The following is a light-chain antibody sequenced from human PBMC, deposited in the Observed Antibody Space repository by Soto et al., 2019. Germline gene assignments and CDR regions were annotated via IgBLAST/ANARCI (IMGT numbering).Light chain of an antibody. Sequence: EVVLTQSPGTLSLSPGERATLSCRASQSVSSSNLAWYQQKPGQAPRLLIYGTSSRATGIPDRFSGSGSGTDFTLTISRLEPEDFAVYYCQQSGSSPLTFGGGTKVEIK. CDR2: GTS. CDR3: QQSGSSPLT. V-gene: IGKV3-20*01. J-gene: IGKJ4*01. CDR1: QSVSSSN.